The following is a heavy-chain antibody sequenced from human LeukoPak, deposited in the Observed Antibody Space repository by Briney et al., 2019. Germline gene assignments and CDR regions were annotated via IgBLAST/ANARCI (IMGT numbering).Heavy chain of an antibody. D-gene: IGHD4-17*01. CDR3: ARTFGDYGDYDAFDI. Sequence: GSLRLSCAASGFTVSSNYMSWVRQAPGKGLEWIGEINHSGSTNYNPSLKSRVTISVDTSKNQFSLKLSSVTAADTAVYYCARTFGDYGDYDAFDIWGQGTMVTVSS. CDR1: GFTVSSNY. CDR2: INHSGST. J-gene: IGHJ3*02. V-gene: IGHV4-34*08.